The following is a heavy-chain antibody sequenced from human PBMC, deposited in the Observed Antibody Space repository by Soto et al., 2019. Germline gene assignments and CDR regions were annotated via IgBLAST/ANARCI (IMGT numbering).Heavy chain of an antibody. CDR3: ARPSRSSWQRRYYYGMDV. Sequence: ASVKVSCKASGYTFTSFYMHWVRQAPGQGLEWMGIINPSGTTTDYAQKFQGRVTMTRDTSTSTYYMELSSVTAADTAVYYCARPSRSSWQRRYYYGMDVWGQGTTVTVSS. D-gene: IGHD6-25*01. CDR1: GYTFTSFY. CDR2: INPSGTTT. V-gene: IGHV1-46*01. J-gene: IGHJ6*02.